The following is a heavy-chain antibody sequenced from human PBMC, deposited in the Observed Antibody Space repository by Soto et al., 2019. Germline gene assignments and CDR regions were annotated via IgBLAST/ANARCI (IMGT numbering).Heavy chain of an antibody. V-gene: IGHV1-18*01. D-gene: IGHD4-17*01. CDR2: ISAYNGNT. Sequence: ASVKVSCKASGYTFTSYGISWVRQAPGQGLEWMGWISAYNGNTNYAQKLQGRVTMTTDMSTSTAYMELSSLRSEDTAVYYCAAAYGDYDYYYYYMDVWGKGTTVTVSS. J-gene: IGHJ6*03. CDR3: AAAYGDYDYYYYYMDV. CDR1: GYTFTSYG.